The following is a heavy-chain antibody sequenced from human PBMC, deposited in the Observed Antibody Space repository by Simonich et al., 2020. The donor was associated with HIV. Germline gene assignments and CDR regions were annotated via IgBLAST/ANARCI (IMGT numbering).Heavy chain of an antibody. CDR3: ARRHPTTVTTPYFDY. J-gene: IGHJ4*02. CDR2: INHSGSN. CDR1: GGSFSGYY. Sequence: QVQLQQWGAGLLKPSETLSLTCAVSGGSFSGYYWSWIRQPPGKGLEWIGEINHSGSNNYNPTLKSRVTIAVDTSKNQFSLKLSSVTTADTAVYYCARRHPTTVTTPYFDYWGQGTLVTVSS. D-gene: IGHD4-17*01. V-gene: IGHV4-34*01.